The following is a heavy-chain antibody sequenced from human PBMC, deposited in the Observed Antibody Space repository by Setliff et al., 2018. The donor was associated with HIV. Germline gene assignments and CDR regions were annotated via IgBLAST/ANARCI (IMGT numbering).Heavy chain of an antibody. CDR3: ARLGRAIDDGGSSLRLDF. V-gene: IGHV4-4*09. D-gene: IGHD2-21*01. CDR1: DDSFSNYD. Sequence: SETLSLTCVVSDDSFSNYDWTWIRQSPGKALEWIGYISSSGTTIYNPSLRSRVTISMETSNTRFSLWLRSATAADTATYFCARLGRAIDDGGSSLRLDFWGQGMLVTVSS. J-gene: IGHJ4*02. CDR2: ISSSGTT.